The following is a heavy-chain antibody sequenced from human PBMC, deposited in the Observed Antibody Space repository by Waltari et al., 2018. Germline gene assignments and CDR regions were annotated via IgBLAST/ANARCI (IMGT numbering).Heavy chain of an antibody. D-gene: IGHD3-10*01. CDR3: ARREGGFREVYYFDY. CDR2: IYTSGST. V-gene: IGHV4-61*09. Sequence: QVQLQESGPGLVKPSQTLSLTCTVSGGSISSGSYYWSWIRQPAGKGLEWIGDIYTSGSTNYNPSLKSRVTISVDTSKNQFSLKLSSVTAADTAVYYCARREGGFREVYYFDYWGQGTLVTVSS. CDR1: GGSISSGSYY. J-gene: IGHJ4*02.